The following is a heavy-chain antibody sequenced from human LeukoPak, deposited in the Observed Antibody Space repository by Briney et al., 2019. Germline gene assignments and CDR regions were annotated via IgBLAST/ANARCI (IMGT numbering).Heavy chain of an antibody. Sequence: SETLSLTCAVYGGSFSGYHWSWIRQPPGKGLEWIGEINHSGSTNYNPSLKSRVTISVDTSKNQFSLKLSSVTAADTAVYYCASLYGDLAYWGQGTLVTVSS. CDR3: ASLYGDLAY. D-gene: IGHD4-17*01. V-gene: IGHV4-34*01. CDR1: GGSFSGYH. J-gene: IGHJ4*02. CDR2: INHSGST.